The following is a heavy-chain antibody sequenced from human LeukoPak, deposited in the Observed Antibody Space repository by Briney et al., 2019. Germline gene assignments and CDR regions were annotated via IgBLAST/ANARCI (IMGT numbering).Heavy chain of an antibody. J-gene: IGHJ6*03. CDR3: ARGEYFDWLLYSYYCYYMDV. Sequence: GGSLRLSCAASGFTFSTYGMSWVRQAPGKGLEWVANIKQDGSEKYYVDSVKGRFTISRDNAKNSLYLQMNSLRAEDTAVYYCARGEYFDWLLYSYYCYYMDVWGKGTTVTVSS. D-gene: IGHD3-9*01. V-gene: IGHV3-7*01. CDR1: GFTFSTYG. CDR2: IKQDGSEK.